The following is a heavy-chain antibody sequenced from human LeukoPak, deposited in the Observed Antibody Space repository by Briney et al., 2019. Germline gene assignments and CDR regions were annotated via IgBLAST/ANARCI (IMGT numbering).Heavy chain of an antibody. J-gene: IGHJ3*02. CDR1: GFTFSSYS. CDR2: ISSSRSYI. Sequence: GGSLRLSCAASGFTFSSYSMNWVRQAPRKGLEWVSFISSSRSYIYYADSVKGRFTISRDNAKNSLYLQMNSLRAEDTALYYCARQRCGGDCYPGAFDIWGQGTMVTVSS. CDR3: ARQRCGGDCYPGAFDI. D-gene: IGHD2-21*02. V-gene: IGHV3-21*01.